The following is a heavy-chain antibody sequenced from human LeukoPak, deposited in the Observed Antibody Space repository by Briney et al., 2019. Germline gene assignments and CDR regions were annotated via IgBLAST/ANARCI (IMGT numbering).Heavy chain of an antibody. CDR1: GVTLSDHH. D-gene: IGHD3-16*01. CDR2: TRDKARGYTT. CDR3: ARGPPYYDYVWGSYDY. V-gene: IGHV3-72*01. J-gene: IGHJ4*02. Sequence: GGSLRLSCAASGVTLSDHHMDWVRQAPGKGLEWVGRTRDKARGYTTEYAASVKGRFTISRDDSKTLVYLQMNSLRTEDTAVYYCARGPPYYDYVWGSYDYWGQGTLVTVSS.